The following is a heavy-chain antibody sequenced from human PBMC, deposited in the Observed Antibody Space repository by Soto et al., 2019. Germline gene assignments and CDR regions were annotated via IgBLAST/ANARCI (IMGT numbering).Heavy chain of an antibody. J-gene: IGHJ6*03. D-gene: IGHD3-3*01. CDR1: GDTFTSYD. CDR3: ARTGPGITIFGVVISQEDYYYMDV. Sequence: ASVKVSCKASGDTFTSYDINWVRQATGQGLEWMGWMNPNSGNTGYAQKFQGRVTMTRNTSISTAYMELSSLRSEDTAVYYCARTGPGITIFGVVISQEDYYYMDVWGKGTTVTVSS. V-gene: IGHV1-8*01. CDR2: MNPNSGNT.